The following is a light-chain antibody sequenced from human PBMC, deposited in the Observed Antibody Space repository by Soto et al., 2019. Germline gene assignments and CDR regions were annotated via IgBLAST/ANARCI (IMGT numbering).Light chain of an antibody. J-gene: IGLJ3*02. CDR1: SGHNNYI. CDR2: LEGSGSY. Sequence: QPVLTQSSSASASLGSSVKLTCTLSSGHNNYIIAWHQQQPGKAPRYLMKLEGSGSYNKGSGVPDRFSGSSSGADRYLTISNLQFEDEADYYCETWDSNSWVFGGGTQLTVL. CDR3: ETWDSNSWV. V-gene: IGLV4-60*02.